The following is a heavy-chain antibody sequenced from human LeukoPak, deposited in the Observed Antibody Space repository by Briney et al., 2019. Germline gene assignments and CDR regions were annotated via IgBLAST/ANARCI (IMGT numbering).Heavy chain of an antibody. V-gene: IGHV3-23*01. J-gene: IGHJ6*03. CDR2: ISGSGGST. D-gene: IGHD3-10*01. CDR1: GFSFSSYG. CDR3: ARDCCYYGSGSYWFRYYYYYYMDV. Sequence: PGGSLRLSCAASGFSFSSYGMSWVRQAPGKGLEWVSGISGSGGSTYYADSVKGRFTISRDNSKNTLYLQMNSLRAEDTAVYYCARDCCYYGSGSYWFRYYYYYYMDVWGKGTTVTISS.